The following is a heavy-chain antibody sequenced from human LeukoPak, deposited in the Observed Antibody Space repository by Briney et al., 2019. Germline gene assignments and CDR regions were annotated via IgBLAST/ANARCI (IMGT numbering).Heavy chain of an antibody. J-gene: IGHJ4*02. Sequence: SETLCLTCTVSGGSISSYYWYWVRQPPGKGLEWIWYIYYSGSTNYNPSLESRVTISVDTSKNQFSLKLSSVTAADTAVYYCARGGPTVTAYSSFDYWGPGTLVTVSS. CDR1: GGSISSYY. CDR3: ARGGPTVTAYSSFDY. CDR2: IYYSGST. V-gene: IGHV4-59*01. D-gene: IGHD2-21*02.